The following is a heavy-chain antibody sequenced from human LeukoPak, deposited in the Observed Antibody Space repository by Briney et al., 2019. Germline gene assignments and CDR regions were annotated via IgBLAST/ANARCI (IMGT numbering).Heavy chain of an antibody. Sequence: SGTLSLTCAVSGGSISSSNWWGWVRQPPGKGLEWIGEIYHSGSTYYNPSLKSRVTISVDTSKNQFSLKLSSVTAAATAVYYCARNDILTGYRVVGFGMDVWGQGTTVTVSS. J-gene: IGHJ6*02. CDR2: IYHSGST. CDR1: GGSISSSNW. V-gene: IGHV4-4*02. D-gene: IGHD3-9*01. CDR3: ARNDILTGYRVVGFGMDV.